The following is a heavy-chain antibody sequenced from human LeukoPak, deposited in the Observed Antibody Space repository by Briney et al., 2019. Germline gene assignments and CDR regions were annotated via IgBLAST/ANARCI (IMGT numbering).Heavy chain of an antibody. Sequence: KSGGSLRLSCAASGFTFSSYSMNWVRQAPGKGLEWVSSISSSSSYIYYADSVKGRFTISRDNAKNSLYLQMNSLRAEDTAVYFCARGPDYYDSSGYYPDPHFDYWGQGTLVTVSS. CDR3: ARGPDYYDSSGYYPDPHFDY. CDR1: GFTFSSYS. J-gene: IGHJ4*02. V-gene: IGHV3-21*01. D-gene: IGHD3-22*01. CDR2: ISSSSSYI.